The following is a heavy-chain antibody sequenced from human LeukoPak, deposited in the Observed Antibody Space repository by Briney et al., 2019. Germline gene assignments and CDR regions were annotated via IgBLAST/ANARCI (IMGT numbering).Heavy chain of an antibody. Sequence: SETLSLTCTVSGGSISSSSYYWGWIRQPPGNGLEWIGSIYYSGSTYYNPSLKSRVTISVETTKNQFSLKLSSVTAADTAVYYCASYYYDSSGYPNDWYFDLWGRGTLVTVSS. CDR3: ASYYYDSSGYPNDWYFDL. D-gene: IGHD3-22*01. J-gene: IGHJ2*01. V-gene: IGHV4-39*01. CDR2: IYYSGST. CDR1: GGSISSSSYY.